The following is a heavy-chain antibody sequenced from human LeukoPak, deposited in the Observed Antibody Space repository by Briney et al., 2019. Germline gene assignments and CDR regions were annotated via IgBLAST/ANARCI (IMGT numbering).Heavy chain of an antibody. V-gene: IGHV4-34*01. D-gene: IGHD7-27*01. CDR2: INHNGYT. Sequence: SETLSLTCAVYGGSFSGYCWNWIRQPPGKGLEWIGEINHNGYTHYNPSLESRVIISVDTSKNQFSLKLSSLTAADTAVYFCARAGTGDRSAVFDSWGQETLVTVSS. CDR3: ARAGTGDRSAVFDS. CDR1: GGSFSGYC. J-gene: IGHJ4*02.